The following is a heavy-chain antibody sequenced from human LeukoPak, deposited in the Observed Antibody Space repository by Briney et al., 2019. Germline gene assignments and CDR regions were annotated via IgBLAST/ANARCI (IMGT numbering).Heavy chain of an antibody. Sequence: GRSLRLSCEVSGFTFTRYGMHWVRQAPGKGLEWVAVVWHDGSDNGYADSVKGRFTISRDDTKNMLHLQMNSLRAEDTALYYCARDRTYCSSTGCTRLGMDVWGQGTTVTVSS. CDR1: GFTFTRYG. J-gene: IGHJ6*01. V-gene: IGHV3-33*01. CDR2: VWHDGSDN. D-gene: IGHD2-2*01. CDR3: ARDRTYCSSTGCTRLGMDV.